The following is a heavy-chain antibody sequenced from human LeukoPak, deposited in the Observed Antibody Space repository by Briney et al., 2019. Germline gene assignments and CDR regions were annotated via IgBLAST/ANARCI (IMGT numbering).Heavy chain of an antibody. D-gene: IGHD3-22*01. J-gene: IGHJ4*02. V-gene: IGHV3-23*01. Sequence: GGSLRLSCAASGFTFSSYAMSWVRQAPGKGLEWVSAISGSGGSTYYADSVKGRFTISRDNSKNTLYLQMNSLRAEDTAVYYCAKDTVFYDSSGSYFDYWGQGTLVTVSS. CDR3: AKDTVFYDSSGSYFDY. CDR2: ISGSGGST. CDR1: GFTFSSYA.